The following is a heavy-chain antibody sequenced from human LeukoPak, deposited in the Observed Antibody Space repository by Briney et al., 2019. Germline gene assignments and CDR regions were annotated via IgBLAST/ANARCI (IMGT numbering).Heavy chain of an antibody. CDR1: GFTFDDYA. J-gene: IGHJ4*02. D-gene: IGHD6-13*01. CDR2: ISGDGGSI. Sequence: PGGSLRLSCAASGFTFDDYAIYCVRQGPGKGLEWVPLISGDGGSIYYADSVKGRFTISRDNSKNSLYLQMNSLRTEDTALYYCAKEDYSSSWYALDYWGQGTLVTVSS. V-gene: IGHV3-43*02. CDR3: AKEDYSSSWYALDY.